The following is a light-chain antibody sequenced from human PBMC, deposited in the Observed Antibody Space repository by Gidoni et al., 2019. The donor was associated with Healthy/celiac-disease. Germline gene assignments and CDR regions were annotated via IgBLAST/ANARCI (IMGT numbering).Light chain of an antibody. Sequence: EFVLTQSPATLSLSPGERATLSCRASQSVSSYLAWYQQKPGQAPRLLIYAASNRATAVPARFSGSGSGTAFTLTISSLEPEDFAVYYCQQRCNWPLTFGEGTKVEIK. CDR2: AAS. J-gene: IGKJ4*01. V-gene: IGKV3-11*01. CDR3: QQRCNWPLT. CDR1: QSVSSY.